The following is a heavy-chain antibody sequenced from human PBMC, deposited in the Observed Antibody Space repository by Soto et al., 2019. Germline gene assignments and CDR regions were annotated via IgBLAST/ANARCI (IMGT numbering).Heavy chain of an antibody. V-gene: IGHV6-1*01. D-gene: IGHD1-26*01. CDR2: TYYRSKWYN. CDR3: ASSRRTLGSSKIHYYYGMDV. J-gene: IGHJ6*02. CDR1: GDSVSSNSAA. Sequence: PSQTLSLTCAISGDSVSSNSAAWNWIRQSPSRGLEWLGRTYYRSKWYNDYAVSVKSRITINPDTSKNQFSLQLNSVTPEDTAVYYCASSRRTLGSSKIHYYYGMDVWGQGTTVTVSS.